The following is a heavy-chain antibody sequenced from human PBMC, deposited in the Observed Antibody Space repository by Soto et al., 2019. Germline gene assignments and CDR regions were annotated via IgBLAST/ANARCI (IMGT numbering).Heavy chain of an antibody. CDR3: ARAIVGTVGGMDV. V-gene: IGHV4-30-4*01. J-gene: IGHJ6*02. CDR1: GGSISNADYY. D-gene: IGHD5-12*01. CDR2: IYYSGSS. Sequence: QVQLQASGPGLVKPSQTLSLTCTVSGGSISNADYYWSWVRQPPGKGLEWIGYIYYSGSSFFNPSLTSRVTMSKATSKNQFSLRLTSVTAADTAVYYCARAIVGTVGGMDVWGRGTTVTVSS.